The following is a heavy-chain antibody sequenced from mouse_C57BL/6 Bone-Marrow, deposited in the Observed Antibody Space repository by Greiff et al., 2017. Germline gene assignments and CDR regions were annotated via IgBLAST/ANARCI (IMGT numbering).Heavy chain of an antibody. V-gene: IGHV1-69*01. CDR1: GYTFTSYW. J-gene: IGHJ2*01. Sequence: QVQLQQPGAELVMPGASVKLSCKASGYTFTSYWMHWVKQRPGQGLEWIGAIAPSDSYTNYNQKFKGKSTLTVDKSSSTAYMQLSSLTSEDSAVYYCAREERGGYFDYWGQGTTLTVSS. CDR3: AREERGGYFDY. CDR2: IAPSDSYT.